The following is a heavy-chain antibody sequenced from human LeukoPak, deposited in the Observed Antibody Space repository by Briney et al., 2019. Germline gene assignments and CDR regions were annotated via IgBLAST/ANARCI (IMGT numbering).Heavy chain of an antibody. D-gene: IGHD2-8*01. CDR1: GFIFSTYD. CDR2: NGGSGSGCT. J-gene: IGHJ4*02. Sequence: GGSLSLSCAASGFIFSTYDMAWVRQAPGEGLEWVSTNGGSGSGCTYYSDSVKGRLTISIDSSKNTLYLQMNSLRAGDTAVYYCASRCKFYFDSWGQGTLVTVSS. CDR3: ASRCKFYFDS. V-gene: IGHV3-23*01.